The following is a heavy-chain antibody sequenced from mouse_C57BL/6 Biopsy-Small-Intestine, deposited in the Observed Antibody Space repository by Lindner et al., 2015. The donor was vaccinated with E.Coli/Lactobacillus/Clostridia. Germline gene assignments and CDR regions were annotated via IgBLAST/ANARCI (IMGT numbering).Heavy chain of an antibody. J-gene: IGHJ1*03. V-gene: IGHV1-55*01. Sequence: VQLQESGAEFVKPGASVKMSCKASGYTFTNLWMTWVRQRPGQGPEWIGDVYPGSGSAHYNEKFKNKATLTVDTSSSTVYMQLSSLTSEDTAVYYCTHALRYPDWYFDVWGTGTTVTVSS. CDR2: VYPGSGSA. CDR1: GYTFTNLW. CDR3: THALRYPDWYFDV. D-gene: IGHD2-12*01.